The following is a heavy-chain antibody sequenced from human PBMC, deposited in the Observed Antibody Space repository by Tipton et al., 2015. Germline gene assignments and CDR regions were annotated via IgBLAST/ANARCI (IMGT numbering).Heavy chain of an antibody. J-gene: IGHJ3*02. CDR2: INHSGST. CDR3: GKYGSGRGDAFDI. CDR1: GGSFSAYY. V-gene: IGHV4-34*01. Sequence: LRLSCAVYGGSFSAYYWSWIRQPPGKGLEWIGEINHSGSTNYNPSLKSRVAISVDTSKNQFSLKLISVTAADTAVYYCGKYGSGRGDAFDIWGQGTMVTVSS. D-gene: IGHD3-10*01.